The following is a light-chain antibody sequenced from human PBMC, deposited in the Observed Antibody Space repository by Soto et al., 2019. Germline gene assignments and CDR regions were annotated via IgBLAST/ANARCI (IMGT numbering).Light chain of an antibody. CDR2: RNN. J-gene: IGLJ2*01. CDR3: QSYDSSLSGVV. V-gene: IGLV1-40*01. CDR1: TSNIGAGYD. Sequence: QLVLTQPPSVSGAPGQRVTISCTGSTSNIGAGYDVHWYQQVPGTAPKLLIYRNNNRPSGVPDRFSGSKSGTSASLAITGLQAEDEADYYCQSYDSSLSGVVFGGGTKLTVL.